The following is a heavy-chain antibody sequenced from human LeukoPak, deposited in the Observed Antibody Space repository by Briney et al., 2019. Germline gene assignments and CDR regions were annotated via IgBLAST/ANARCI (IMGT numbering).Heavy chain of an antibody. CDR2: IYPGDSDM. CDR1: GYSFTDYW. CDR3: ARQTTEVGYFDY. V-gene: IGHV5-51*01. D-gene: IGHD1-26*01. J-gene: IGHJ4*02. Sequence: GESLKISCKGPGYSFTDYWIGGVRQMPGKGLEWMGIIYPGDSDMRYSPAFQGQVTISADKSISTAYLQWSSLKTSYTAMYYCARQTTEVGYFDYWGQGILVTVSS.